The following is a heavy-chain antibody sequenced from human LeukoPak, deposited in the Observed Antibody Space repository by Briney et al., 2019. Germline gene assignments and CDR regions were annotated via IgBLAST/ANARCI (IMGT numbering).Heavy chain of an antibody. CDR2: IYYSGRT. CDR3: ARDFRGSVDAFDI. CDR1: GGSISDYY. V-gene: IGHV4-59*01. Sequence: PSETLSLTCTVSGGSISDYYWNWMRQPPGKGLEWIGYIYYSGRTNYNPSLKSRVSISGDTSKNQFSLKLSSVTAADTAVYYCARDFRGSVDAFDIWGQGTMVAVSS. J-gene: IGHJ3*02.